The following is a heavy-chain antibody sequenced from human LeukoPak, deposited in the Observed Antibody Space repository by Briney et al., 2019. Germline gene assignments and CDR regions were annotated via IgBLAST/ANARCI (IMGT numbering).Heavy chain of an antibody. Sequence: SETLSLTCTVSGGSISSYYWSWIRQPAGKGLEWIGRIYTSGSTNYNPSLKSRVTMSVDTSKNQFSLKLSSVTAADTAVYYCARDRRNYDILTGYWYYYMDVWGKGTTVTISS. J-gene: IGHJ6*03. D-gene: IGHD3-9*01. CDR3: ARDRRNYDILTGYWYYYMDV. CDR1: GGSISSYY. V-gene: IGHV4-4*07. CDR2: IYTSGST.